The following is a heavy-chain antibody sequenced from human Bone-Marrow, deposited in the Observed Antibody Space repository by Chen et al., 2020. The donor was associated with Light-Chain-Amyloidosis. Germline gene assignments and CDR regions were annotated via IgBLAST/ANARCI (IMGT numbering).Heavy chain of an antibody. J-gene: IGHJ4*02. V-gene: IGHV3-53*01. CDR3: ARKGGYFDF. D-gene: IGHD3-10*01. CDR2: IYNSGKT. CDR1: GFTVSSNY. Sequence: EVQLVESGGGLVQPGGSLRLSCAASGFTVSSNYMSWVRQAPGKGLECVAVIYNSGKTYYTDSVKGRFTVSRDNSKNTLYLQMNILRAEDTAVYYCARKGGYFDFWGQGSLVTVSS.